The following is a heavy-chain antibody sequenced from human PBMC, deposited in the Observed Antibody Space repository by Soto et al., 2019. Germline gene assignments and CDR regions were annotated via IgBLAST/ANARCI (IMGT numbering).Heavy chain of an antibody. J-gene: IGHJ6*02. D-gene: IGHD1-26*01. V-gene: IGHV1-69*02. CDR2: VIPLLGIT. CDR3: ARGGVGAAGGMDV. CDR1: GGTFSSYT. Sequence: QVQLVQSGAEVKKPGSSVKVSCTASGGTFSSYTITWVRQAPGHGLEWMGRVIPLLGITNYAQKFQGRVTISADRSTSTAYMELSSLRSDDTAVYYCARGGVGAAGGMDVWGRGTTVSVSS.